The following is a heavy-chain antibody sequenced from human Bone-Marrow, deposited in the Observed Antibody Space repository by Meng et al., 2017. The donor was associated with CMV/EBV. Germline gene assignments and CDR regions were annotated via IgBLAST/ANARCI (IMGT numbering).Heavy chain of an antibody. CDR2: INSDGSST. CDR3: ARIAAVAGTRGAFDI. CDR1: GFTFSSYW. D-gene: IGHD6-19*01. J-gene: IGHJ3*02. V-gene: IGHV3-74*01. Sequence: ETLSLTCAASGFTFSSYWMHWVRQASGKGLVWVSRINSDGSSTSYADSVKGRFTISRDNSKNTLYLQMNSLRAEDTAVYYCARIAAVAGTRGAFDIWGQGTMAAASS.